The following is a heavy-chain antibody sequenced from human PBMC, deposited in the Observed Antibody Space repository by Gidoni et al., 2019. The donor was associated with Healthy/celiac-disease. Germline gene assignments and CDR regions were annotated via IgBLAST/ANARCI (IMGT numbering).Heavy chain of an antibody. CDR1: GGSISRYY. CDR2: IYYSGST. V-gene: IGHV4-59*01. CDR3: ARGFRGYCSSTSCYVYYYYYMDV. Sequence: QVQLQESGPGLVKPSETLSLTCTVSGGSISRYYWSWIRQPPGKGLEWLGYIYYSGSTNYNPSLKSRVTISVDTSKNQFSLKLSSVTAADTAVYYCARGFRGYCSSTSCYVYYYYYMDVWGKGTTVTVSS. D-gene: IGHD2-2*01. J-gene: IGHJ6*03.